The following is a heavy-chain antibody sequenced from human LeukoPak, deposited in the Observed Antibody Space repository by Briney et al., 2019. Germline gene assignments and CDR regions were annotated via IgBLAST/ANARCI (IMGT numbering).Heavy chain of an antibody. CDR2: IYYSGST. CDR1: GGSISSHY. CDR3: ARRSYCYDSSGYHPAHNWYFDL. J-gene: IGHJ2*01. V-gene: IGHV4-59*11. Sequence: SETLSLTCTVSGGSISSHYWSWIRQPPGKGLEWIGYIYYSGSTNYNPSLKSRVTISVDTSKNQFSLKLSSVTAADTAVYYCARRSYCYDSSGYHPAHNWYFDLWGRGTLVTVSS. D-gene: IGHD3-22*01.